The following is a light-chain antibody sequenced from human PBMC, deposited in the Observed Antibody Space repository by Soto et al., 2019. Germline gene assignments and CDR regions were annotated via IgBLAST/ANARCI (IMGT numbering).Light chain of an antibody. Sequence: EIVLTQSPGTLSLSPGERATVSCRASESVSGSYLAWYQHKPGQAPRLLIYGASSRATGIPDRFSGSGSGTDFTLTISRLEPEDFAVYYCQQYGYSVYSFGQGTKLEIK. J-gene: IGKJ2*03. CDR1: ESVSGSY. CDR3: QQYGYSVYS. CDR2: GAS. V-gene: IGKV3-20*01.